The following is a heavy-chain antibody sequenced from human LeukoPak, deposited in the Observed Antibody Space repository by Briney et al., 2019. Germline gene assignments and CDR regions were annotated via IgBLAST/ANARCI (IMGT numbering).Heavy chain of an antibody. CDR1: KFTFMNYA. Sequence: HTGGSLRLSCTASKFTFMNYAMHWVRQAPGKGLEWLSTIGSAGGSIFYADSVKGRFTISRDNSKNTLYLHMNSLRVEDTATYYCAKGPGTIAARPVDSWGQGTLVIVSS. CDR2: IGSAGGSI. D-gene: IGHD6-6*01. CDR3: AKGPGTIAARPVDS. V-gene: IGHV3-23*01. J-gene: IGHJ4*02.